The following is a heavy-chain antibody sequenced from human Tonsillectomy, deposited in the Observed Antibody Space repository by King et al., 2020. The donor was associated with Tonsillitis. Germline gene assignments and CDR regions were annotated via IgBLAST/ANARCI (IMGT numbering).Heavy chain of an antibody. CDR3: AREGPLGIIDD. CDR2: IHPNSGGT. CDR1: GYTFTAYY. D-gene: IGHD7-27*01. Sequence: VQLVESGAEVKKPEASVKVSCKASGYTFTAYYLHWVRQAPGQGLEWMGWIHPNSGGTNYAQKFRGRVTMTRDTSISTAYMELSSLTSDDAAVYFCAREGPLGIIDDWGQGALVTVSS. J-gene: IGHJ4*02. V-gene: IGHV1-2*02.